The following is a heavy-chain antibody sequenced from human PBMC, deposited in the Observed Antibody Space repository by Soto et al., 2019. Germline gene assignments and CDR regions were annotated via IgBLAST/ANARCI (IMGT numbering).Heavy chain of an antibody. J-gene: IGHJ5*02. CDR2: IYYSGST. Sequence: PSETLSLTCTVSGGSISNDVYYWSWIRQPPGKGLEWIATIYYSGSTYYNPSLKSRLTISIDTSKNQFSLNLSSVTAADTAMYYCARGMVRGVISPFDPWGLGTLVTVSS. CDR3: ARGMVRGVISPFDP. D-gene: IGHD3-10*01. CDR1: GGSISNDVYY. V-gene: IGHV4-39*01.